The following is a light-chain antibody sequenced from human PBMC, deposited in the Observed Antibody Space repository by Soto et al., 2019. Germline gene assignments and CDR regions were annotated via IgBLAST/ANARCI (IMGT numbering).Light chain of an antibody. CDR2: GAL. Sequence: EIVLTQSPGTLSLSPGERATVSCRASQSVSNNYLAWYQQIPGQAPRLLIYGALSRATGIPDRFSGSGYGTDFTLTISSLEPEDFAVYYCQQRSNWPWTFGQGTKVDI. CDR3: QQRSNWPWT. J-gene: IGKJ1*01. CDR1: QSVSNNY. V-gene: IGKV3D-20*02.